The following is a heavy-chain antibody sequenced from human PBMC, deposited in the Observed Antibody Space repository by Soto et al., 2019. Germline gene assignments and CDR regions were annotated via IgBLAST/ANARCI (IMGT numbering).Heavy chain of an antibody. V-gene: IGHV3-30-3*01. J-gene: IGHJ4*02. CDR3: ARGVDDY. CDR2: ISYDGSNK. Sequence: QVQLVESGGGVVQPGRSLRLSCAASGFTFSSYAMHWVRQAPGKGLEWVAVISYDGSNKYYADSVKGRFTISRDNSKNTLYLQMNSLRAEDTAVYYCARGVDDYWGQGTRVTVSA. CDR1: GFTFSSYA.